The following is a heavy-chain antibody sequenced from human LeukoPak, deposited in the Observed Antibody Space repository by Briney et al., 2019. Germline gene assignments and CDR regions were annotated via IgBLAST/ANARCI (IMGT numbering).Heavy chain of an antibody. V-gene: IGHV3-21*01. Sequence: VGSLRLSCAASGFTFSSYSMNWVRQAPGKGLEWVSSISSSSSYIYYADSVKGRFTISRDNAKNSLYLQMNSLRAEDTAVYYCARDWGSRGKFDIWGQGTMVTVSS. J-gene: IGHJ3*02. CDR1: GFTFSSYS. CDR2: ISSSSSYI. CDR3: ARDWGSRGKFDI. D-gene: IGHD3-16*01.